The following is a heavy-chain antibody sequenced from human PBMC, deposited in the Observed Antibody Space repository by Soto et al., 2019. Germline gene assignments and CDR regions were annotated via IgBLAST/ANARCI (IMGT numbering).Heavy chain of an antibody. Sequence: QVQLQQWGAGLLKPSETLSLTCVVYGGSLSGYYWSWIRQPPGKGLEWIGEIKDGGLTNYSPSLKSRATISADPPKNQFSRKLHSVTAADRAVYYCARGQEGVVATHWDQGTLVTVSS. CDR2: IKDGGLT. CDR3: ARGQEGVVATH. CDR1: GGSLSGYY. V-gene: IGHV4-34*01. D-gene: IGHD5-12*01. J-gene: IGHJ4*02.